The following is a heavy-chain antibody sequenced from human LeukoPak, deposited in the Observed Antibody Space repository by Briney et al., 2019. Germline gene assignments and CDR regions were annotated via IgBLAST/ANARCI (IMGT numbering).Heavy chain of an antibody. D-gene: IGHD1-26*01. CDR2: IIPIFGTA. Sequence: GASVKVSCKASGGTFSSYAISWVRQAPGQGLEWMGGIIPIFGTANYAQKFQGRVTMTEDTSTDTAYMELSSLRSEDTAVYYCATEYYSGSYLFVFNIWGQGKMVTASS. J-gene: IGHJ3*02. CDR3: ATEYYSGSYLFVFNI. CDR1: GGTFSSYA. V-gene: IGHV1-69*06.